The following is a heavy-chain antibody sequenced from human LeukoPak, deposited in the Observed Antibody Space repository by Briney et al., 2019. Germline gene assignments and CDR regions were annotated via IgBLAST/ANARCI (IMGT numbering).Heavy chain of an antibody. Sequence: ASVKVSCKASGYTFTSYDINWVRQATGQGLEWMGWMNPNSGNTGYAQKFQGRVTMTRNTSISTAYMELSSLRSEDTAVYYCATGGPWFGELFSYMDVWGKGTTVTVSS. CDR1: GYTFTSYD. CDR2: MNPNSGNT. D-gene: IGHD3-10*01. J-gene: IGHJ6*03. V-gene: IGHV1-8*01. CDR3: ATGGPWFGELFSYMDV.